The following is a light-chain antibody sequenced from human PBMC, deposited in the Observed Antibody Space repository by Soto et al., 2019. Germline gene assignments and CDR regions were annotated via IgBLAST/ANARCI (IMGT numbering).Light chain of an antibody. CDR2: ATS. J-gene: IGKJ2*01. CDR3: HQFGTSPPKT. Sequence: VLTQSPDTLSLSPGERATLSCRASERVSSSYLAWYQQKFGQAPRLLLSATSRRAAGIPDRFSGSGSGTDFTLTISRVEPEDLGDYYCHQFGTSPPKTFGQGTKLEI. V-gene: IGKV3-20*01. CDR1: ERVSSSY.